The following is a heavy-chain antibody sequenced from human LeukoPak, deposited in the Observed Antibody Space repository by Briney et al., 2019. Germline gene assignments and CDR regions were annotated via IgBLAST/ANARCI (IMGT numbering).Heavy chain of an antibody. V-gene: IGHV3-7*03. CDR2: IKQDGSEI. Sequence: GGSLRLSCAASGFTFSHYWMNWVRQAPGKGLEWVANIKQDGSEIKYVDSVKGRFTVSRDNAKNSLYVQMNSLRVEDTAVYYCARAAPYGENFDYWGQGTLVTVSS. CDR1: GFTFSHYW. CDR3: ARAAPYGENFDY. D-gene: IGHD4-17*01. J-gene: IGHJ4*02.